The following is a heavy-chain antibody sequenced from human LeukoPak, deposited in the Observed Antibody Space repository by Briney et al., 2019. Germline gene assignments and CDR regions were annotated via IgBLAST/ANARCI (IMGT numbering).Heavy chain of an antibody. CDR3: AKDGIAVAGTSGFDY. CDR1: GFSFSSYA. D-gene: IGHD6-19*01. J-gene: IGHJ4*02. Sequence: GGSLRLSCAASGFSFSSYAMHWVRQAPGKGREWGAVISNDGSDKYYPDSVRGRFTISRDNSKNTLYLQMNSLRAEDTAVYYCAKDGIAVAGTSGFDYWGQGTLVTVSS. CDR2: ISNDGSDK. V-gene: IGHV3-30*04.